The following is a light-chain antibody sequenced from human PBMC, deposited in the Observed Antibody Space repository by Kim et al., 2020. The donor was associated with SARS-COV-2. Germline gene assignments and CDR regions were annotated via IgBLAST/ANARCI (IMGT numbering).Light chain of an antibody. V-gene: IGKV3-20*01. J-gene: IGKJ2*01. Sequence: PGERATLSCRASQRVSNNYLAWYQQKPGQAPRLVVYGTSSRATGIPDRFSGSGSGTDFTLSIQRLEPEDSAVYFCQQHGSSPPWTFGQGTKLEI. CDR1: QRVSNNY. CDR2: GTS. CDR3: QQHGSSPPWT.